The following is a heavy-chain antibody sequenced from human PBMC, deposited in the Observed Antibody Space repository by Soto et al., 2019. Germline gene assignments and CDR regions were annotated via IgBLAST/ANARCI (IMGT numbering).Heavy chain of an antibody. V-gene: IGHV1-2*04. CDR1: GYTFTGYY. J-gene: IGHJ6*02. Sequence: ASLKVSCKASGYTFTGYYMHWVRQAPGQGLEWMGWINPNSGGTNYAQKFQGWVTMTRDTSISTAYMELSRLRSDDTAVYYCARGVLTISILYCTNGVCDVGSPGMDVWGQGTTVTVSS. CDR3: ARGVLTISILYCTNGVCDVGSPGMDV. D-gene: IGHD2-8*01. CDR2: INPNSGGT.